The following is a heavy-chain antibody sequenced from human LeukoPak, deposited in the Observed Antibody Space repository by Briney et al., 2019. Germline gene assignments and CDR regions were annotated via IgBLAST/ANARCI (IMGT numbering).Heavy chain of an antibody. V-gene: IGHV3-66*01. CDR2: IYSGGTT. D-gene: IGHD3-16*02. J-gene: IGHJ6*03. Sequence: PGGSLRLSCAASGFTVGNNYMNWVRQAPGKGLEWVSLIYSGGTTYYADSVKGRFTISRDSSKNTLYLQMNSLRVEDTAVYYCARAGLSGNYYYYYMDVWGKGTTVTVSS. CDR3: ARAGLSGNYYYYYMDV. CDR1: GFTVGNNY.